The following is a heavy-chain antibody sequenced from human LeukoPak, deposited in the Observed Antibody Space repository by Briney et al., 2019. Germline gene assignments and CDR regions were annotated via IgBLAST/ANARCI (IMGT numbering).Heavy chain of an antibody. J-gene: IGHJ6*04. CDR3: ARAGAVANSRMDV. Sequence: GGSLRLSCAASGFTFSSYSMNWVRQAPGKGLEGVSSISSSSSYIYYAVSVKGRFTISRDNAKNSLYLQMNSLRAEDTAVYYCARAGAVANSRMDVWGKGTTLSVPS. V-gene: IGHV3-21*01. CDR1: GFTFSSYS. D-gene: IGHD6-19*01. CDR2: ISSSSSYI.